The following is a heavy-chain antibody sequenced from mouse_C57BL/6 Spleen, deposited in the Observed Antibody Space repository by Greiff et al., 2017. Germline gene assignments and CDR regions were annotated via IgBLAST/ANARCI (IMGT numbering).Heavy chain of an antibody. CDR2: IYPGSGST. CDR1: GYTFTSYW. CDR3: ARGGGLRRAMDY. V-gene: IGHV1-55*01. D-gene: IGHD2-4*01. J-gene: IGHJ4*01. Sequence: QVQLQQPGAELVKPGASVKMSCKASGYTFTSYWITWVKQRPGQGLEWIGDIYPGSGSTNYNEKFKSKATLTVDTSSSTAYMQLSILTSEDSAVYYCARGGGLRRAMDYWGQGTSVTVSS.